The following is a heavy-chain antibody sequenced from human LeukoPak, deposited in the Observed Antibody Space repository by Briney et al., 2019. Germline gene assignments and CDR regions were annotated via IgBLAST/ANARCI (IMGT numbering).Heavy chain of an antibody. CDR3: ARDPPYSSSSRLANDAFDI. J-gene: IGHJ3*02. D-gene: IGHD6-6*01. Sequence: PGGSLRLSCAASGFTVSNSYMSWVRHAPGKGLERVSIIYSGGNTYYADSVKGRFTISRDNAKNSLYLQMNSLRAEDTAVYYCARDPPYSSSSRLANDAFDIWGQGTMVTVSS. CDR1: GFTVSNSY. V-gene: IGHV3-66*01. CDR2: IYSGGNT.